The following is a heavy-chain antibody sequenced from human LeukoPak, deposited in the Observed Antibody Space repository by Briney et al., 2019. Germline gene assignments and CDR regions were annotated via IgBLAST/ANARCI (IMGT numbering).Heavy chain of an antibody. J-gene: IGHJ4*02. CDR2: ISAYNGNT. V-gene: IGHV1-18*01. D-gene: IGHD3-22*01. Sequence: GASVRVSCKASGYTFTSYGISWVRQAPGQGLEWMGWISAYNGNTNYAQKLQGRVTMTTDTSTSTAYMELWSLRSDDTAVYYCARDYYVTSGYYRQTPFDYWGQGTLVTVPS. CDR3: ARDYYVTSGYYRQTPFDY. CDR1: GYTFTSYG.